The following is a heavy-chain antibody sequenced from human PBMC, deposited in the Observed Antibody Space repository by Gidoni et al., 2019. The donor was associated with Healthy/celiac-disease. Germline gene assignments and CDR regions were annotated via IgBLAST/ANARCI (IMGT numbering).Heavy chain of an antibody. Sequence: QVQLVESGGGLVKPGGSLRLSCAASGFTFSDYSISWIRQAPGKGLEWVSYISSSGSTIYYADSVKGRFTISRDNAKNSLYLQMNSLRAEDTAVYYCARDLRSSSWYAYYYYGMDVWGQGTTVTVSS. CDR2: ISSSGSTI. J-gene: IGHJ6*02. CDR3: ARDLRSSSWYAYYYYGMDV. V-gene: IGHV3-11*01. D-gene: IGHD6-13*01. CDR1: GFTFSDYS.